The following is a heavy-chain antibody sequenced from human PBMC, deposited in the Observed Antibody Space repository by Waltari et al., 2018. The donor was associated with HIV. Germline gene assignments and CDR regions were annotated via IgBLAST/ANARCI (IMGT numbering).Heavy chain of an antibody. CDR1: GFTFTTYL. CDR3: ARIGTFPHNYAIDF. V-gene: IGHV3-7*01. CDR2: IKDDGSEK. Sequence: EVQLMESGGGLVQSGGSLRPPCADSGFTFTTYLMSWVRQTPGKGLEWVAYIKDDGSEKYYMGSVKGRFTISRDNAKNSMFLQMNSLRAEDTAVYYCARIGTFPHNYAIDFWGQGTTVTVSS. J-gene: IGHJ6*02. D-gene: IGHD1-26*01.